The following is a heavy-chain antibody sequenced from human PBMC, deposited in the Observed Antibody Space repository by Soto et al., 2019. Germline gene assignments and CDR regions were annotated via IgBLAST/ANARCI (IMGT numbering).Heavy chain of an antibody. CDR1: GFTFSSYA. D-gene: IGHD6-13*01. V-gene: IGHV3-23*01. CDR3: AKDRTPGLIAAAGIGLFDY. J-gene: IGHJ4*02. CDR2: ISGSGGST. Sequence: TGGSLRLSCAASGFTFSSYAMSWVRQAPGKGLEWVSAISGSGGSTYYADSVKGRFTISRDNSKNTLYLQMNSLRAEDTAVYYCAKDRTPGLIAAAGIGLFDYWGQGTLVTVSS.